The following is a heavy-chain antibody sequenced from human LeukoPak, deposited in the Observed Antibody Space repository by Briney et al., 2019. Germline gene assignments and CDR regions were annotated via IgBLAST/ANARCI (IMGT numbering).Heavy chain of an antibody. D-gene: IGHD3-10*01. CDR3: ARAEFMLRGVIMGY. J-gene: IGHJ4*02. CDR2: INPNSGGT. Sequence: ASVKVSCKASGYTFTSYGISWVRQAPGQGLEWMGWINPNSGGTNYAQKFQGRVTMTRDTSISTAYMELSRLRSEDTAVYYCARAEFMLRGVIMGYWGQGTLVTVSS. V-gene: IGHV1-2*02. CDR1: GYTFTSYG.